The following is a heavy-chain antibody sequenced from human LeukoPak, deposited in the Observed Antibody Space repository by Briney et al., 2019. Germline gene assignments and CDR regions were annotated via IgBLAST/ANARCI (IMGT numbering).Heavy chain of an antibody. CDR2: IYYSGST. CDR1: GGSISSSSYY. J-gene: IGHJ4*02. V-gene: IGHV4-39*01. Sequence: SETLSLTCTVSGGSISSSSYYWGWIRQPPGKGLEWIGSIYYSGSTYYKPSLKSRVTISVDTSKNQFSLKLSSVTAADTAVYYCARQARVQLERLALNYWGQGTLVTVSS. D-gene: IGHD1-1*01. CDR3: ARQARVQLERLALNY.